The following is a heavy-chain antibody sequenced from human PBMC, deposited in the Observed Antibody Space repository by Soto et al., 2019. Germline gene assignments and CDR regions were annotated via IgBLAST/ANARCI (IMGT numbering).Heavy chain of an antibody. V-gene: IGHV3-21*01. CDR2: ISSSSSYI. CDR3: ARDFPNIVVVPHNWFDP. Sequence: PGGSLRLSCAASGFTFSSYSMNWVRQAPGKGLEWVSSISSSSSYIYYADSVKGRFTISRDNAKNSLYLQMNSLRAEDTAVYYCARDFPNIVVVPHNWFDPWGQGTLVTVSS. CDR1: GFTFSSYS. D-gene: IGHD2-2*01. J-gene: IGHJ5*02.